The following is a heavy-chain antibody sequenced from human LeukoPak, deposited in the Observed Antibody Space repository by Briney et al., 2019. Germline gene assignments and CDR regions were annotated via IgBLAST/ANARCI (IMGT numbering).Heavy chain of an antibody. CDR3: ARAFGYCSSTSCYYFDY. D-gene: IGHD2-2*01. CDR1: GYTFTGYY. V-gene: IGHV1-2*02. J-gene: IGHJ4*02. Sequence: ASVKVSCKASGYTFTGYYMHWVRQAPGQGLEWMGWINPNSGGTNYAQKFQGRVTITRDTSISTAHMALSRLRSDDTAVYYCARAFGYCSSTSCYYFDYWGQGTLVTVSS. CDR2: INPNSGGT.